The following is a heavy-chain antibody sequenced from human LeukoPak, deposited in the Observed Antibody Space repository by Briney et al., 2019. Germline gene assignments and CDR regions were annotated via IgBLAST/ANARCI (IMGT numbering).Heavy chain of an antibody. CDR1: GFTFSSYG. J-gene: IGHJ5*02. V-gene: IGHV3-30*02. CDR2: IRYDGSNK. Sequence: GGSLRLSCAAPGFTFSSYGMHWVRQAPGKGLEWVAFIRYDGSNKYYADSVKGRFTISRDNSKNTLYLQMNSLRAEDTAVYYCAKDVSSSWFDPWGQGTLVTVSS. CDR3: AKDVSSSWFDP. D-gene: IGHD6-19*01.